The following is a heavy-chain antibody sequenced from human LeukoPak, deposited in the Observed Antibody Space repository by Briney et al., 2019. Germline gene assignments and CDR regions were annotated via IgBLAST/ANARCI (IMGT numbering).Heavy chain of an antibody. CDR1: GFTFSSYS. J-gene: IGHJ5*02. CDR2: ISSSSSYI. CDR3: ATPGRRYSSGWYNWFDP. Sequence: AGGSLRLSCAASGFTFSSYSMNWVRQAPGQGLEWFSSISSSSSYIYYADSVKGRFTISRDNAKNSLYLQMNSLRAEDTAVYYCATPGRRYSSGWYNWFDPWGQGTLVTVSS. V-gene: IGHV3-21*01. D-gene: IGHD6-19*01.